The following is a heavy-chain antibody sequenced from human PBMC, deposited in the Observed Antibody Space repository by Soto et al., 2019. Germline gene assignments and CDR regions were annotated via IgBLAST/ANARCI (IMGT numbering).Heavy chain of an antibody. CDR3: APDSYFARAALRLDY. J-gene: IGHJ4*01. Sequence: PGGSLTLSCAASGFTFSNAWINWVCQAPGKGLEWVGRVKSKTHGGTTDFAASVQGTFAISTDDSISMAFMRMISLKVEDSALYYCAPDSYFARAALRLDYWG. CDR1: GFTFSNAW. CDR2: VKSKTHGGTT. D-gene: IGHD6-25*01. V-gene: IGHV3-15*07.